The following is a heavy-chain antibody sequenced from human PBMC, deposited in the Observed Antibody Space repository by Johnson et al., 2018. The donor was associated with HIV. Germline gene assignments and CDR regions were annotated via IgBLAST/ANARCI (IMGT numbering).Heavy chain of an antibody. D-gene: IGHD3-10*01. V-gene: IGHV3-9*01. CDR1: GFTFDDYA. CDR2: ISWNCGSV. J-gene: IGHJ3*02. Sequence: VQLVESGGGLVQPGGSLRLSCAASGFTFDDYAIHWVRQAPGKGLEWVSLISWNCGSVIYVASVQGRFTISREKAKNSLSLQMNSLRAGDTAMYYGARDTHGEGAFDIWGQGTIVTVSS. CDR3: ARDTHGEGAFDI.